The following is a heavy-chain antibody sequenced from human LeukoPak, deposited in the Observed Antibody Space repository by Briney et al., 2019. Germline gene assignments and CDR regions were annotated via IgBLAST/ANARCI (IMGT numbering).Heavy chain of an antibody. V-gene: IGHV4-61*01. D-gene: IGHD6-19*01. CDR2: IYYSEST. CDR1: GGSVSSGSYY. Sequence: SETLSLTCTVSGGSVSSGSYYWSWIRQPPGKGLEWIGYIYYSESTNYNPSLKSRVTISVDTSKNQFSLKLSSVTAADTAVYYCARGRSSGRIYYYYYGMDVWGQRTTVTVSS. J-gene: IGHJ6*02. CDR3: ARGRSSGRIYYYYYGMDV.